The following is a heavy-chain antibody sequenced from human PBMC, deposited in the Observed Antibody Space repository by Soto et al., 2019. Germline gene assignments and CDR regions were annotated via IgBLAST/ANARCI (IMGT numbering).Heavy chain of an antibody. CDR1: GGSISSHNYY. CDR2: IHYRGST. D-gene: IGHD2-15*01. J-gene: IGHJ4*02. CDR3: ARHYCSDGRCYATFDY. V-gene: IGHV4-39*01. Sequence: SETLSLTCTVSGGSISSHNYYWAWIRQPPGKGLEHIGSIHYRGSTFYNPSLKSRVTVSVDTSKNQFSLKLSSGTAADTAVYYCARHYCSDGRCYATFDYWGQGARVT.